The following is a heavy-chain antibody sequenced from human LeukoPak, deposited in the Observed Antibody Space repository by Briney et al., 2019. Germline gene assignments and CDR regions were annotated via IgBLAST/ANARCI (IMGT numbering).Heavy chain of an antibody. J-gene: IGHJ5*01. CDR1: GFPFRSYN. D-gene: IGHD3-3*01. CDR3: ARDFWQQGDDS. CDR2: ISSSSSYI. V-gene: IGHV3-21*04. Sequence: GSLRLSCAAFGFPFRSYNMNWVRQASGKGLEWVSSISSSSSYIYYADSVKGRFTISRDNAKNSLYLQMNSLRAEDTAVYYCARDFWQQGDDSWGQGTLVTVSS.